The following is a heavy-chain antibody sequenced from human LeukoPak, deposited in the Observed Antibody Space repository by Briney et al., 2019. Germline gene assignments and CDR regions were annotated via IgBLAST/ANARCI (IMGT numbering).Heavy chain of an antibody. J-gene: IGHJ5*02. CDR1: GYTFTGYY. CDR3: ARVGGHVYYDFWRGWFDP. Sequence: ASVKVSCKASGYTFTGYYMHWVRQGPGQGLEWMGWINPNSGGTNYAQKFQGRVTTTRDTSISTAYMELSRLRSDDTAVYYCARVGGHVYYDFWRGWFDPWGQGTLVTVSS. D-gene: IGHD3-3*01. V-gene: IGHV1-2*02. CDR2: INPNSGGT.